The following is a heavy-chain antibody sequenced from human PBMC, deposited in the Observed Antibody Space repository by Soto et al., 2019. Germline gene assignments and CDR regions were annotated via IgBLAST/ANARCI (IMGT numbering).Heavy chain of an antibody. D-gene: IGHD1-20*01. Sequence: QVQLQESGPGLVKPSETLSLTCTVSGGSISSYYWSWIRQPPGKGLEWIGYIYSSGSTNYNPSLKSRVTISVDTSKNQFSLKLRSVTAADTAVYYCARADVVWHNYYFDYWGQGTLVTVSS. CDR1: GGSISSYY. CDR3: ARADVVWHNYYFDY. J-gene: IGHJ4*02. V-gene: IGHV4-59*01. CDR2: IYSSGST.